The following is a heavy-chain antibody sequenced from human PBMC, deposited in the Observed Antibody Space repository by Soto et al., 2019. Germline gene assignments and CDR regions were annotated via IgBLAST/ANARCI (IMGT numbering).Heavy chain of an antibody. V-gene: IGHV4-39*01. Sequence: QVQLQESGPGLVKPSGTLSLTCAVSGGSISSSSYYWGWIRQPPGKGLEWIGSIYYSGSTYYNPSLKSRVTISVDTSKNQFSLKLSSVTAADTAVYYCASTASSTSSPDYWGQGTLVTVSS. CDR2: IYYSGST. J-gene: IGHJ4*02. CDR3: ASTASSTSSPDY. D-gene: IGHD2-2*01. CDR1: GGSISSSSYY.